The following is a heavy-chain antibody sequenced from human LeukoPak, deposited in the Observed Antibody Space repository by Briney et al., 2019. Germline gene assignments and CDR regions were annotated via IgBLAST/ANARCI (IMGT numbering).Heavy chain of an antibody. V-gene: IGHV3-74*01. CDR3: ARGPYSSSWYGLASYFDY. D-gene: IGHD6-13*01. J-gene: IGHJ4*02. Sequence: PGGSLRLSCAASGFTFSSYWMHWVRQAPGKGLVWVSRINSDGSSTSYADSVKGRFTISRDNAKNTLYLQMNSLRAEDTAVYYCARGPYSSSWYGLASYFDYWGQGTLVTVSS. CDR2: INSDGSST. CDR1: GFTFSSYW.